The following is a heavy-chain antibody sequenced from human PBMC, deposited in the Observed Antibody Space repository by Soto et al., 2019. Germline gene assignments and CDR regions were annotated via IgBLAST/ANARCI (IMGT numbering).Heavy chain of an antibody. CDR1: GYTFTSYH. CDR3: AGDTPPTDY. CDR2: ISAYNTNT. J-gene: IGHJ4*02. V-gene: IGHV1-18*01. Sequence: QVQLVQSGAEVKKPGASVKVSCKTSGYTFTSYHISWVRQAPGQGLEWMGWISAYNTNTNYAQKFQGRVTMTTDTLTSTAYMELRSQRSDDTAVYYCAGDTPPTDYWGQGTLVTVSS.